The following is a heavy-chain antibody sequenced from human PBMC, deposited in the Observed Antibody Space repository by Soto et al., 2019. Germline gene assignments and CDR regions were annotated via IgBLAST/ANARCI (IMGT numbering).Heavy chain of an antibody. V-gene: IGHV4-31*03. J-gene: IGHJ4*02. CDR2: IYYSGST. CDR3: ARAPLSYDFWSGSHLDY. Sequence: SETLSLTCTVSGGSISSGGYYWSWIRQHPGKGLEWIGYIYYSGSTYYNPSLKSRVTISVDTSKNQFSLKLSSVTAADTAVYYCARAPLSYDFWSGSHLDYWGQGTLVTVSS. CDR1: GGSISSGGYY. D-gene: IGHD3-3*01.